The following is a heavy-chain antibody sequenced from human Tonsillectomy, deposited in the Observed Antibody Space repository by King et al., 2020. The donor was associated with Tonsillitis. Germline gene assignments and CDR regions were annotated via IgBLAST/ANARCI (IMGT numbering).Heavy chain of an antibody. Sequence: LQLQESGPGLVKPSEPLSLTCTVSGGSISVYYWSWLRQPPGRGLEWIGYIYYSGSTNYNPSLKSRVTISVDTSKNQFSLEVSSVTAADTAVYYCARVDCSSTSCHYYYYGMDVWGQGTTVTVSS. J-gene: IGHJ6*02. CDR2: IYYSGST. CDR1: GGSISVYY. V-gene: IGHV4-59*01. CDR3: ARVDCSSTSCHYYYYGMDV. D-gene: IGHD2-2*01.